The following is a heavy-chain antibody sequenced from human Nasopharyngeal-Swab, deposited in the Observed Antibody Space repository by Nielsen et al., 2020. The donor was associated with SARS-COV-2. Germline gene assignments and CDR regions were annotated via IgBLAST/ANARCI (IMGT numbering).Heavy chain of an antibody. V-gene: IGHV3-23*01. CDR3: ARDDYGDYGYFGH. D-gene: IGHD4-17*01. CDR2: ISGSGGRT. J-gene: IGHJ4*02. Sequence: GESLKISCVASGFTFDTYAMTWVRQVPGKGLEWVSAISGSGGRTYYADSVKGRFIISRDNFKNTLYLQIHSLRSDDTAVYYCARDDYGDYGYFGHWGQGTLVTVSS. CDR1: GFTFDTYA.